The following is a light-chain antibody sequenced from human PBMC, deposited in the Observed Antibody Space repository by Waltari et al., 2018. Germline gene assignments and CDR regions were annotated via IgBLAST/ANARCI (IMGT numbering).Light chain of an antibody. CDR2: AAS. Sequence: AIQMTQSPSSLSASVGDRVTITCRASQGIRNDLGWYQQKPGKAPNLLIYAASSLRSGGPSRFSGSGSGTDFTLTISSLQPEDFATYYCLQDYNYPWTFGQGTQVEIK. J-gene: IGKJ1*01. CDR3: LQDYNYPWT. V-gene: IGKV1-6*01. CDR1: QGIRND.